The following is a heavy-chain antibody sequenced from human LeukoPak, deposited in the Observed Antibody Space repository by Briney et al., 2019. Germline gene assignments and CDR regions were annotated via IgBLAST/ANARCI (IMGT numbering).Heavy chain of an antibody. V-gene: IGHV4-34*01. CDR1: GGSFSGYY. CDR2: INHSGST. Sequence: PSETLSLTCAVYGGSFSGYYWSWIRQPPGKGLEWIGEINHSGSTNYNPSLKSRVTISVDTSKNQFSLKLTSVTAADTAVYYCARRLSGVDWYFDLWGRGTLVTVSS. CDR3: ARRLSGVDWYFDL. D-gene: IGHD3-10*01. J-gene: IGHJ2*01.